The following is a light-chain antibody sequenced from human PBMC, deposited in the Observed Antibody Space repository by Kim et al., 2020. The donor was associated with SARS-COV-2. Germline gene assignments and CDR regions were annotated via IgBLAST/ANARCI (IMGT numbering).Light chain of an antibody. CDR2: KDS. J-gene: IGLJ3*02. V-gene: IGLV3-25*03. CDR1: ALPKQY. Sequence: SYELTQPPSVSVSPGQTASITCSGDALPKQYAYWYQQKPGQAPVLVIYKDSERPSGIPERFSGSSSGTTVTLTISGVQAEDEADYYCQSADSSGTSWVFG. CDR3: QSADSSGTSWV.